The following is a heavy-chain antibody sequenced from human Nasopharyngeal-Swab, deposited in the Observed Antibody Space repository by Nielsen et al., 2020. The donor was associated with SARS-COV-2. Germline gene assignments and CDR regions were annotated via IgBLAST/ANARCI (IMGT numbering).Heavy chain of an antibody. D-gene: IGHD2-21*01. CDR3: AKEGGVVVILRYFQH. CDR2: ISYDGSNE. CDR1: GFTFSSSG. Sequence: GESLKISCAASGFTFSSSGMHWVRQAPGKGLEWVAVISYDGSNEYYADSVKGRFTISRDNSKNTLYLQMNSLRAEDTAVYYCAKEGGVVVILRYFQHWGQGTLVTVSS. V-gene: IGHV3-30*18. J-gene: IGHJ1*01.